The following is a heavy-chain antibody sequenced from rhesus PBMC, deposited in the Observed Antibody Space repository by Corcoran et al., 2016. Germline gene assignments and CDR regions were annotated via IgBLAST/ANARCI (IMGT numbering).Heavy chain of an antibody. Sequence: QVKLQESGPGVVKPSETLSLTCAVSGGSISGGYDWSWIRQPPGKGLEWIGYIYGSYGSTNYNPYLKNRVTISKDASKNEFSLKRSSVTAADTAVYYGASPPRWDGLDSWGQGVVVTVSS. CDR1: GGSISGGYD. CDR3: ASPPRWDGLDS. V-gene: IGHV4-76*01. D-gene: IGHD6-37*01. CDR2: IYGSYGST. J-gene: IGHJ6*01.